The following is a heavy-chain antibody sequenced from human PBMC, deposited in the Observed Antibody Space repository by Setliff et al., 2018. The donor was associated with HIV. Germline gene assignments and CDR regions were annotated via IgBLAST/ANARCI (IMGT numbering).Heavy chain of an antibody. J-gene: IGHJ5*02. Sequence: SETLSLTCAVSGGSISSSNWWSWVRQPPGKGLEWIGEIYHSGSANYNPSLKSRVIISIDKSKNKFSLKVSSVTAADTAVYYCARVLVAAAGTGFDPWGQGILVTVSS. CDR3: ARVLVAAAGTGFDP. CDR2: IYHSGSA. D-gene: IGHD6-13*01. V-gene: IGHV4-4*02. CDR1: GGSISSSNW.